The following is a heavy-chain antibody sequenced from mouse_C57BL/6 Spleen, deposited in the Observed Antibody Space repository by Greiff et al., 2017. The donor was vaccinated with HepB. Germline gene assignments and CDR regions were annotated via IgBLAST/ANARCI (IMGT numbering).Heavy chain of an antibody. CDR1: GFTFSDYG. Sequence: EVQLVESGGGLVKPGGSLKLSCAASGFTFSDYGMHWVRQAPEKGLEWVAYISSGSSTIYYADTVKGRFTISRDNAKNTLILQMTSLRSEDTAMYYCARHYGSSLYAMDYWGQGTSVTVSS. D-gene: IGHD1-1*01. V-gene: IGHV5-17*01. J-gene: IGHJ4*01. CDR2: ISSGSSTI. CDR3: ARHYGSSLYAMDY.